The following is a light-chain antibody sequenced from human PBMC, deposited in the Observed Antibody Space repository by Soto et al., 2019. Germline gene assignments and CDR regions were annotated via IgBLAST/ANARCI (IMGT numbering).Light chain of an antibody. J-gene: IGKJ4*01. CDR3: LQDYNYPRT. CDR2: AAS. V-gene: IGKV1-6*01. Sequence: IQMTQSPSTLSGSVGDRVTITCRASQTISSWLAWYQQKPGKAPELLIYAASILQSGVPSRFSGSGSGTDFTLTITSLQPEDFAIYYCLQDYNYPRTFGGGTKVDIX. CDR1: QTISSW.